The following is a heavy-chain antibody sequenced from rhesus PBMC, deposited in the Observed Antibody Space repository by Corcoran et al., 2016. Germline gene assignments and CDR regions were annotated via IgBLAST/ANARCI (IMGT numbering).Heavy chain of an antibody. V-gene: IGHV4-80*01. CDR1: GGAFSSYW. CDR2: INGTSGRT. Sequence: QVQLQESGPGLVKPSEILSLTCAVAGGAFSSYWWSWIRQPQGKGLEGLGEINGTSGRTNYHPSLTSRVTISKDASKNLFSLKLSSVTAAATAVYYCARGRLRRLGEFSGTNSLDVWGRGVLVTVSS. J-gene: IGHJ5-2*02. CDR3: ARGRLRRLGEFSGTNSLDV. D-gene: IGHD4-29*01.